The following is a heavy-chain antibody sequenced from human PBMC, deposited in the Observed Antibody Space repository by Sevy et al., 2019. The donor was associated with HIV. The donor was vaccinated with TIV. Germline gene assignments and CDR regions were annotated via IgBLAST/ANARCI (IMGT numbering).Heavy chain of an antibody. V-gene: IGHV6-1*01. CDR1: GDSVSSNSAA. J-gene: IGHJ2*01. D-gene: IGHD6-19*01. CDR2: TYYRSKWYN. Sequence: QSQTLSVTCAISGDSVSSNSAAWNWIRQSPSRGLEWLGRTYYRSKWYNDYAVSVKSRITINPDTSKNQFSLQLNSVTPEDTAVYYCARAVQQWLVEGWYFDLWGRGTLVTVSS. CDR3: ARAVQQWLVEGWYFDL.